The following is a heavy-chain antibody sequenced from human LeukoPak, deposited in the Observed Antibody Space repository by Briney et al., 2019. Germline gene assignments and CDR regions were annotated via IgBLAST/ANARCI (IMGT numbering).Heavy chain of an antibody. V-gene: IGHV1-2*02. CDR2: MNPNSGGT. CDR1: GYTFTGYY. J-gene: IGHJ4*02. Sequence: ASVKVSCKASGYTFTGYYMHWVRQAPGQGLEWMGWMNPNSGGTNYAQKFQGRVTMTRDTSISTAYMELSRPTSPYMAVCCPAKTPRSSWSAFDSWGQGTLVTVSS. D-gene: IGHD6-13*01. CDR3: AKTPRSSWSAFDS.